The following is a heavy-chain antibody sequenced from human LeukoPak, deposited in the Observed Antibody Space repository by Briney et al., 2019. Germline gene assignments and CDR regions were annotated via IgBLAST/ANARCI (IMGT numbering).Heavy chain of an antibody. Sequence: GGSLRRSCAASGFTFSSYWMHWVRQAPGKGLEWVSFISFDGSITYNADSVKGRLTISRDNSKNTVYLQMNRLRAEDTAVYFCAKDSSSRGWYFEHWGQGTLVTVSS. D-gene: IGHD6-19*01. CDR1: GFTFSSYW. CDR3: AKDSSSRGWYFEH. V-gene: IGHV3-30*18. CDR2: ISFDGSIT. J-gene: IGHJ4*02.